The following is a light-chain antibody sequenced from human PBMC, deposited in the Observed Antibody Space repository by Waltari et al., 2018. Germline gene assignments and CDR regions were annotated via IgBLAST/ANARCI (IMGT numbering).Light chain of an antibody. CDR1: ESISKY. Sequence: DIVFTQSPGTLSLSPGDRAPLSCRASESISKYLAWYQQRPGQAPRLLIYSASNRATGVPDRFSGSGSGTDFSLTISRLEPEDFAVYYCQMYVRLPVTFGQGTKVEIK. V-gene: IGKV3-20*01. CDR2: SAS. CDR3: QMYVRLPVT. J-gene: IGKJ1*01.